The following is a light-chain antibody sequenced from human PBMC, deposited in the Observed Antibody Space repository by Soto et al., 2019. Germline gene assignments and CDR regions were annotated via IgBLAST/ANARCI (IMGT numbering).Light chain of an antibody. Sequence: DLQMTQSPSSLAASVGDRVTITCRASQGIRNYLVWYQQKPGKPPKPLIFSASTLQSGVPSRFSGSGSGTHFTLTISSLQPEDVATYYCQQAKTAPLTFGGGTRVEL. CDR2: SAS. V-gene: IGKV1-27*01. CDR1: QGIRNY. CDR3: QQAKTAPLT. J-gene: IGKJ4*01.